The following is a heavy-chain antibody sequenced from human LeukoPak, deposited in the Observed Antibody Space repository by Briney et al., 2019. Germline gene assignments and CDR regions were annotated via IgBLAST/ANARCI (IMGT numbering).Heavy chain of an antibody. CDR2: IIPIFGTA. J-gene: IGHJ4*02. Sequence: ASVKVSCKASGGTFSSYAISWVRQAPGQGLEWMGGIIPIFGTANYAQKFQGRVTITADESTSTAYMELSSLRSEDTAVYYCARGPHYDFWSGSIQGFDHWGQGTLVTVSS. CDR1: GGTFSSYA. CDR3: ARGPHYDFWSGSIQGFDH. V-gene: IGHV1-69*13. D-gene: IGHD3-3*01.